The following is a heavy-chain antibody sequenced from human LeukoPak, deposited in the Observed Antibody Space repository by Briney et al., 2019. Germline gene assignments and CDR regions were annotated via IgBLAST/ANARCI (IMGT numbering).Heavy chain of an antibody. J-gene: IGHJ4*02. CDR2: IYYGGST. CDR1: GGSIGIYY. V-gene: IGHV4-59*08. D-gene: IGHD1-1*01. CDR3: ARHGGTSRSPIDY. Sequence: SETLSLTCTVSGGSIGIYYWSWIRQPPGKGLEWIGYIYYGGSTDYNPSLKSRVSISIDTSKNQFSLNLSSVTAADTAVYYCARHGGTSRSPIDYWGQGILVTVSS.